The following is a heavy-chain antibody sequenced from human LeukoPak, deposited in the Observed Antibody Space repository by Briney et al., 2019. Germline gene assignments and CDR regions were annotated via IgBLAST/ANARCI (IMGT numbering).Heavy chain of an antibody. V-gene: IGHV4-39*01. CDR1: DGSISSSNYY. D-gene: IGHD3-22*01. Sequence: SETLSLTCTVSDGSISSSNYYWAWIRQPPGKGLEWIANIFYTGNTYYNPSLKSRVTISIDTSKNQFSLKLSSVTAADTAVYYCARYPKYYYDSSGYYVFDYWGQGTLVTVSS. CDR2: IFYTGNT. CDR3: ARYPKYYYDSSGYYVFDY. J-gene: IGHJ4*02.